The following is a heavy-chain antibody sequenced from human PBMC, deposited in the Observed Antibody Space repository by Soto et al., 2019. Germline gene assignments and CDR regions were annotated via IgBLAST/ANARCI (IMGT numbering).Heavy chain of an antibody. CDR1: GFTCSGFW. D-gene: IGHD6-19*01. CDR3: ARARNTGWSRPLYFDY. CDR2: IKEDGSEK. J-gene: IGHJ4*02. Sequence: PGGSLRLSCAASGFTCSGFWMSWVRQAPGKGLEWVANIKEDGSEKYYVDSVKGRFTISSDNAKNSRYLQLNSLRVEDTAIYYCARARNTGWSRPLYFDYCGQGVLVTVSS. V-gene: IGHV3-7*04.